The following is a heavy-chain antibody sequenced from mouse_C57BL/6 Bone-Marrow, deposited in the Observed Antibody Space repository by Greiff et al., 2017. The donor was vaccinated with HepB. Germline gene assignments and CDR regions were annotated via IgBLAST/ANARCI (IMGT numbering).Heavy chain of an antibody. CDR3: ARRYLGGGYYFYAMDY. Sequence: EVKLQESGGGLVKPGGSLKLSCAASGFTFSDYGMHWVRQAPEKGLEWVAYISSGSSTIYYADTVKGRFTISRDNAKNTLFLQMTSLRSEDTAMYYCARRYLGGGYYFYAMDYWGQGTSVTVSS. J-gene: IGHJ4*01. V-gene: IGHV5-17*01. CDR2: ISSGSSTI. CDR1: GFTFSDYG. D-gene: IGHD2-3*01.